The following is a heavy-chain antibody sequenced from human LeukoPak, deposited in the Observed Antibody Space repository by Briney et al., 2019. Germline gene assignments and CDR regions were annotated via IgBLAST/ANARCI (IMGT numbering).Heavy chain of an antibody. CDR1: GFSLSTSGMC. CDR3: ARIVGATDYYYYMDV. J-gene: IGHJ6*03. Sequence: SGPALVKPTQTLTLTCTFSGFSLSTSGMCVSWIRQPPGKALEWLARIDWDDDKYYSTSLKTRLTISKDTSKNQVVLTMTNMDPVDTATYYCARIVGATDYYYYMDVWGKGTTVTVSS. CDR2: IDWDDDK. V-gene: IGHV2-70*11. D-gene: IGHD1-26*01.